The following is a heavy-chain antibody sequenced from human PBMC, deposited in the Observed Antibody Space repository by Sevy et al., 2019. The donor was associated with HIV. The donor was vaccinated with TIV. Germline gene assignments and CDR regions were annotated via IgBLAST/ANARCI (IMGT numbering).Heavy chain of an antibody. Sequence: GGSLRLSCAASGFTFTSYWMTWVRQAPGKGLECVASINDDGSGKYYVDSVMGRFTISRDNAKNSLYLQMDSLRAEDTAVFYCVRDRGYFKDWGQGTLVTVSS. J-gene: IGHJ1*01. CDR2: INDDGSGK. V-gene: IGHV3-7*01. D-gene: IGHD6-25*01. CDR1: GFTFTSYW. CDR3: VRDRGYFKD.